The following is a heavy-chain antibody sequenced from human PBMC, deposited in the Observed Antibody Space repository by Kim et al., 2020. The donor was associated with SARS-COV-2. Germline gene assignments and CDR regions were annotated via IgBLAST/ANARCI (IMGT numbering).Heavy chain of an antibody. CDR2: IYYSGST. Sequence: SETLSLTCTVSGGSISSSSYYWGWIRQPPGKGLEWIGSIYYSGSTYYNPSLKSRVTISVDTSKNQFSLKLSSVTAADTAVYYCRGSDEYYYDSSGYYRIPDDYWGQGTLVTVSS. V-gene: IGHV4-39*07. J-gene: IGHJ4*02. CDR1: GGSISSSSYY. CDR3: RGSDEYYYDSSGYYRIPDDY. D-gene: IGHD3-22*01.